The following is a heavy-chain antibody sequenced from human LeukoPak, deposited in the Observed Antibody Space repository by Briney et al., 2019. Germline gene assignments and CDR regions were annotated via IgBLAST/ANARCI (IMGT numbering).Heavy chain of an antibody. D-gene: IGHD4-17*01. V-gene: IGHV3-30*02. J-gene: IGHJ3*02. CDR2: IRYDGSNK. CDR3: AKGYGDYVADAFDI. CDR1: GLTFSSYG. Sequence: TGGSLRLSCAASGLTFSSYGMHWVRQAPGKGLEWAAFIRYDGSNKYYADSVKGRFTISRDNSKNTLYLQMNSLRAEDTAVYYCAKGYGDYVADAFDIWGQGTMVTVSS.